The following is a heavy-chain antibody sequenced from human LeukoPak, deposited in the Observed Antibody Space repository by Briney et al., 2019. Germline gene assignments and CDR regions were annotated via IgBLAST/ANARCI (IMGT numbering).Heavy chain of an antibody. D-gene: IGHD3-22*01. Sequence: PGGSLRLSCAASGFTFSSYSMNWVRQAPGKGLEWVSSISSSSSYIYYADSVKGRFTISRDNSKNTLYLQMNSLRAEDTAVYYCARNYYDQGDLGIGYFDYWGQGTLVTVSS. CDR3: ARNYYDQGDLGIGYFDY. J-gene: IGHJ4*02. CDR2: ISSSSSYI. V-gene: IGHV3-21*01. CDR1: GFTFSSYS.